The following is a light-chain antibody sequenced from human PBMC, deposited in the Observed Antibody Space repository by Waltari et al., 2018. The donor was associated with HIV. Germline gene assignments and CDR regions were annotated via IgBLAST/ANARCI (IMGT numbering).Light chain of an antibody. CDR3: SSFAGSNTVV. CDR2: EVN. J-gene: IGLJ2*01. Sequence: QSALTQPPSASGSLGQSVTISCSGTSDDIGGYNYVFWYQQYPAKAPKLLICEVNKRPSVVPDRFSGSKSLNTASLTVSGLQAEDEAHYFCSSFAGSNTVVFGGGTKLTVL. V-gene: IGLV2-8*01. CDR1: SDDIGGYNY.